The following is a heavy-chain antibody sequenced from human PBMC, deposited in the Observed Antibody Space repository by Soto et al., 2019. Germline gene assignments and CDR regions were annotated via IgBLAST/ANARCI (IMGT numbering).Heavy chain of an antibody. J-gene: IGHJ3*02. D-gene: IGHD3-10*01. CDR3: ARDYYGSGSYLI. CDR1: GYTFTGDY. Sequence: ASVKVSCKASGYTFTGDYMDWVRQAPGQGLEWMGIINPSGGSTSYAQKFQGRVTMTRDTSTSTVYMELSSLRSEDTAVYYCARDYYGSGSYLIWGQGTMVTVSS. V-gene: IGHV1-46*03. CDR2: INPSGGST.